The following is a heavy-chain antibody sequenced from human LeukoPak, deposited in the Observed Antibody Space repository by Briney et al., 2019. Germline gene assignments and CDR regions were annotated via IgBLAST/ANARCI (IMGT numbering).Heavy chain of an antibody. CDR2: IYYTGST. CDR3: ARLKGYSSGWYPSYYFDY. J-gene: IGHJ4*02. CDR1: GGSISSSY. V-gene: IGHV4-59*08. D-gene: IGHD6-19*01. Sequence: PSETLSLTCTVSGGSISSSYWSWIRQSPKKGLEWIGYIYYTGSTNYNPSLKSRVTISVDTSKNQFSLKLSSVTAADTAVYYCARLKGYSSGWYPSYYFDYWGQGILVTVSS.